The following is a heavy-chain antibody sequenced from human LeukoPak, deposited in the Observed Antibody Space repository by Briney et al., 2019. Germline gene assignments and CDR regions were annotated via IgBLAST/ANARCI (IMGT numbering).Heavy chain of an antibody. Sequence: PGGSLRLTCSASGFTFSSYAMQWVRQAPGKELAEVSAISSNGGSNYYANSVKGRFTISRDNSKNTLYLQMGSLRAKDMAVYYCARGETYYDFWSGYQMYYYYGMDVWGQGTTVTVSS. CDR3: ARGETYYDFWSGYQMYYYYGMDV. V-gene: IGHV3-64*01. CDR2: ISSNGGSN. J-gene: IGHJ6*02. D-gene: IGHD3-3*01. CDR1: GFTFSSYA.